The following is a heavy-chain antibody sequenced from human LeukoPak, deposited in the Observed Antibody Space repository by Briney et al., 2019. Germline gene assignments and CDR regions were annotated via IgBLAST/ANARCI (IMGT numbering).Heavy chain of an antibody. J-gene: IGHJ4*02. D-gene: IGHD5-12*01. Sequence: SSETLSLTCTVSGDSISSTSYYWGWIRQPPGKGLECIASIYYDGSTHYNPSLKSRVTISVDTSKNQFSLKLNSVTAADTAVYYCARGGYEDPFDYWGQGTLVAVAS. V-gene: IGHV4-39*07. CDR1: GDSISSTSYY. CDR3: ARGGYEDPFDY. CDR2: IYYDGST.